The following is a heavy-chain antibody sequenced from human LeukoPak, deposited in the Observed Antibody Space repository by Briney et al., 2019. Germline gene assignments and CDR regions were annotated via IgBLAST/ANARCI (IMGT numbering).Heavy chain of an antibody. CDR1: GFTFSSYA. V-gene: IGHV3-23*01. Sequence: PGKSLRLSCAASGFTFSSYAMSWVRQAPGKGLQWVSTITVSGGSTYYADSVKGRFTISRDNSRNTLYLQMNSLRAEDTAVYYCTTWGYWGQGTLDTVSS. CDR3: TTWGY. CDR2: ITVSGGST. D-gene: IGHD3-16*01. J-gene: IGHJ4*02.